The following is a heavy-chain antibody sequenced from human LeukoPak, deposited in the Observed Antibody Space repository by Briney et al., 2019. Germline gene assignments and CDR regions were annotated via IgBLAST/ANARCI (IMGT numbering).Heavy chain of an antibody. CDR1: GGSISRSSYY. CDR2: IYYSGST. V-gene: IGHV4-39*07. D-gene: IGHD2-2*01. CDR3: ARDLTRYCSSTSCYSDYGMDV. J-gene: IGHJ6*02. Sequence: SGTLSLTCTVSGGSISRSSYYWGWIRQPPGKGLEWIGSIYYSGSTYYNPSLKSRVTISVDTSKNRFSLKMSSVTAADTAVYYCARDLTRYCSSTSCYSDYGMDVWGQGTTVTVSS.